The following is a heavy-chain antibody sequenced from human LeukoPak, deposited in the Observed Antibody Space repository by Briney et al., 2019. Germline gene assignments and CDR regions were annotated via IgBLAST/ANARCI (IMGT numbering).Heavy chain of an antibody. V-gene: IGHV3-30*02. D-gene: IGHD5-24*01. CDR3: AKDRWLQGYFDY. J-gene: IGHJ4*02. CDR1: GFIFSNYG. CDR2: IRHDGSNK. Sequence: PGGSLRLSCTTSGFIFSNYGMHWVRQAPGKGLEWVAFIRHDGSNKYYADSVKGRCTISRGNSKKTVYLQMNSLRTGDTAVYYCAKDRWLQGYFDYWGQGTLVTVSS.